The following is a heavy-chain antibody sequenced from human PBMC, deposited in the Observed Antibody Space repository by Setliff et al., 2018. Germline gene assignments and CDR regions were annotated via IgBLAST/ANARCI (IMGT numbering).Heavy chain of an antibody. CDR2: ISYSGNT. Sequence: PSETLSLTCTVSGASINSGSNYWGWIRQPPGKGLEWIGYISYSGNTYYNPSFEGRLALSVDASMNQFSLRLSSVTAADSAIYYCARDRSALVRGVVHHNYFDPWGQGNKVTVSS. J-gene: IGHJ5*02. V-gene: IGHV4-31*03. D-gene: IGHD3-10*01. CDR1: GASINSGSNY. CDR3: ARDRSALVRGVVHHNYFDP.